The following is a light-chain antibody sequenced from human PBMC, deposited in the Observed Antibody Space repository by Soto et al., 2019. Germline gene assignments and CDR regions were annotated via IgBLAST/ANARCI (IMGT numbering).Light chain of an antibody. CDR3: QQSASGPPFT. Sequence: DIQMTQSPSSLSASVGDRVTIACRASQSINIYLNWYQQKPGRAPKLLIYGATTLHSGVPSRFSADGSGTDFILTIIGLQPEDVATYYCQQSASGPPFTFGPGTKVDIK. CDR2: GAT. CDR1: QSINIY. J-gene: IGKJ3*01. V-gene: IGKV1-39*01.